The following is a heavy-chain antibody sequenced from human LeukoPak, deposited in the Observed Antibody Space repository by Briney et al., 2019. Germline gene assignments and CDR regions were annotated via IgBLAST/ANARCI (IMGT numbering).Heavy chain of an antibody. V-gene: IGHV3-20*04. CDR2: ITWNGGRT. CDR3: AKDRDYYDSSVDY. D-gene: IGHD3-22*01. Sequence: GGSLRLSCEVSGFTFDHYGMNWVRQAPGKGLEWVSGITWNGGRTGYADSVKGRFTISRDNSKNTLYLQMNSLRAEDTAVYYCAKDRDYYDSSVDYWGQGTLVTVSS. J-gene: IGHJ4*02. CDR1: GFTFDHYG.